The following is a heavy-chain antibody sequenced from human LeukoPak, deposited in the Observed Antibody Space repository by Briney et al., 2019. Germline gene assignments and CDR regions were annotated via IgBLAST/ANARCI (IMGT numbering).Heavy chain of an antibody. CDR1: GYTFTSYG. J-gene: IGHJ3*02. Sequence: ASVKVSCKASGYTFTSYGISWVRQAPGQGLEWMGWISAYNGNTNYAQKLQGRVTMTTDTSTSIAYMELRSLRPDDTAVYYCARPQYSGSYHHDAFDIWGQGTMVTVSS. CDR3: ARPQYSGSYHHDAFDI. V-gene: IGHV1-18*01. CDR2: ISAYNGNT. D-gene: IGHD1-26*01.